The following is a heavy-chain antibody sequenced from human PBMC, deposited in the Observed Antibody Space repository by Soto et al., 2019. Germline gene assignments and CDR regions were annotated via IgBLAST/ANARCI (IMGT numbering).Heavy chain of an antibody. J-gene: IGHJ4*02. D-gene: IGHD1-26*01. CDR1: GFTFSRYG. CDR3: AKDVVGGSHSASDY. Sequence: QVQLVESGGGVVQPGRSLRLSCAASGFTFSRYGMHWVRQAPGKGLEWVAVISYDGSNKYYADSVKGRFTISRDNSKNTLYLQMNSLRAEDTAVYYCAKDVVGGSHSASDYWGQGTLVTVSS. V-gene: IGHV3-30*18. CDR2: ISYDGSNK.